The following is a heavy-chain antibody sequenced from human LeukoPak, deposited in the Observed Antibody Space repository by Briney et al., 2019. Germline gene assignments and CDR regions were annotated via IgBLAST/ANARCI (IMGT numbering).Heavy chain of an antibody. CDR3: ARGGITMVRGVPRPYYFDY. CDR1: GFTFSNAW. Sequence: SGGSLRLSCAASGFTFSNAWMSWVRQAPGKGLEWVSVIYSGGSTCYADSVKGRFTISRDNSKNTLYLQMNSLRAEDTAVYYCARGGITMVRGVPRPYYFDYWGQGTLVTVSS. J-gene: IGHJ4*02. CDR2: IYSGGST. V-gene: IGHV3-66*01. D-gene: IGHD3-10*01.